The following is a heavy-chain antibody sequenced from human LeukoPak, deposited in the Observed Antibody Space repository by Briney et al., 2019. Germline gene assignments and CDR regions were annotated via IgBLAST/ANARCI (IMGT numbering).Heavy chain of an antibody. CDR2: ISGSGGST. Sequence: GGSLRLSCAASGFTFSRHAMSWVRQAPGKGLEWVSAISGSGGSTYYADSVKGRFTISRDNSENTLFLQMDSLRAEDTALYYCAKGDLGSSMLPYDYWGQGTLVTVSS. CDR3: AKGDLGSSMLPYDY. D-gene: IGHD2-8*01. V-gene: IGHV3-23*01. J-gene: IGHJ4*02. CDR1: GFTFSRHA.